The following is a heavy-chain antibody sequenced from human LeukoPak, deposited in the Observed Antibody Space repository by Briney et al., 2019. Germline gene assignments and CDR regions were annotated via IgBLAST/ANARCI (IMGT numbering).Heavy chain of an antibody. V-gene: IGHV3-21*04. J-gene: IGHJ4*02. CDR3: AKGSDYVWGSYRAGLLFDY. CDR2: ISSSSSYI. D-gene: IGHD3-16*02. CDR1: GFTFSSYS. Sequence: GGSLRLSCAASGFTFSSYSMNWVRQAPGKGLEWVSSISSSSSYIYYADSVKGRFTISRDNSKNTLYLQMNSLRAEDTAVYYCAKGSDYVWGSYRAGLLFDYWGQGTLVTVSS.